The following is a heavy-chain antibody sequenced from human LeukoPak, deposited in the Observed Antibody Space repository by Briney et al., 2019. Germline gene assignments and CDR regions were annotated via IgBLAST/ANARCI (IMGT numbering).Heavy chain of an antibody. V-gene: IGHV3-33*08. CDR1: GFTFSSYA. CDR3: ARDFLLSPGSIDI. D-gene: IGHD2-2*01. CDR2: IWYDGSNK. Sequence: QSGGSLRLSCAASGFTFSSYAMHWVRQAPGKGLEWVAVIWYDGSNKYYADSVKGRFTISRDNSKNTLYLQMNSLRAEDTAVYYCARDFLLSPGSIDIWGQGTMVTVSS. J-gene: IGHJ3*02.